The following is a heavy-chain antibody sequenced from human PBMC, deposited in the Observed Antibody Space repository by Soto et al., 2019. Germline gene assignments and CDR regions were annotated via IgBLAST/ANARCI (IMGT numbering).Heavy chain of an antibody. V-gene: IGHV3-23*01. J-gene: IGHJ4*02. CDR3: VKGSPDSRGYHFFFDY. D-gene: IGHD3-22*01. Sequence: EVQLLESGGGLVQPGGSLRLSCAASGFTFSNYGMSWVRQAPGKGLEWVSAISGSGADTNYADSVKGRFTISRDNSKITLFLQMNSPRAEDTAVYYCVKGSPDSRGYHFFFDYWGQRTLVTVSS. CDR1: GFTFSNYG. CDR2: ISGSGADT.